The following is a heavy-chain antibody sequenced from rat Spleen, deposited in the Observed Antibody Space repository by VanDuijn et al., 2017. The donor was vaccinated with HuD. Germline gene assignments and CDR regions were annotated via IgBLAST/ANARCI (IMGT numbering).Heavy chain of an antibody. Sequence: EVQLVESGGGLVQPGRSLKLSCAASGFTFSNYDMAWVRQAPTKGLEWVASISTGGGNTYYRDSVKGRFTISRDNAKSTLYLQMDSLRSEETATYYCASLPGSSHYFDYWGQGVMVTVSS. CDR2: ISTGGGNT. J-gene: IGHJ2*01. V-gene: IGHV5S23*01. D-gene: IGHD1-4*01. CDR3: ASLPGSSHYFDY. CDR1: GFTFSNYD.